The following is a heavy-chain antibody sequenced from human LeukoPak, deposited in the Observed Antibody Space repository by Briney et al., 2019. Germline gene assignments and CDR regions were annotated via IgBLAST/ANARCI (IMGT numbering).Heavy chain of an antibody. CDR1: GFTFSGYA. CDR3: AKEENYGSGSYYNDYFDY. Sequence: PGGSLRLSCAASGFTFSGYAMSWVRQAPGKGLEWVSAISGSGGSTYYADSVKGRFTISRDNSKNTLCLQMNSLGAEDTAVYYCAKEENYGSGSYYNDYFDYWGQGTLVTVSS. J-gene: IGHJ4*02. CDR2: ISGSGGST. D-gene: IGHD3-10*01. V-gene: IGHV3-23*01.